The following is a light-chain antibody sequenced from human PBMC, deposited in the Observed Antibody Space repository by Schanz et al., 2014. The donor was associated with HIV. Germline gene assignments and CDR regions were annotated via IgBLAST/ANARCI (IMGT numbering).Light chain of an antibody. J-gene: IGKJ5*01. CDR1: QSINPW. CDR3: QQSYSAPFT. CDR2: AAS. V-gene: IGKV1-39*01. Sequence: DTQMTQSPSTVSASVGDRVTITCRASQSINPWLAWYQQKPGKAPKVLIYAASTLQSGVPSRFSGSGSGTDFTLTISSLQPEDFATYYCQQSYSAPFTFGQGTRLEIK.